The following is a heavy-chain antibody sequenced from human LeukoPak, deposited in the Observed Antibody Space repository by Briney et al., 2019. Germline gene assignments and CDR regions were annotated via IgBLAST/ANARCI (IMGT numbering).Heavy chain of an antibody. J-gene: IGHJ4*02. D-gene: IGHD3-22*01. Sequence: ASVKVSCKTSGYTFTKYGISWVRQAPGQGPEWMGWISVYDGNTNYAQKLQDRLTLTTDTSTDTAHMELRSLRSDDTAVYYCVRARGDRSGYYRYWGQGTLVTVSS. CDR2: ISVYDGNT. CDR1: GYTFTKYG. CDR3: VRARGDRSGYYRY. V-gene: IGHV1-18*01.